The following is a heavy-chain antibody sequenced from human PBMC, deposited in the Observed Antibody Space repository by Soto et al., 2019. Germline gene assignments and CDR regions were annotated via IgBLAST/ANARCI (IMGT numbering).Heavy chain of an antibody. J-gene: IGHJ5*02. V-gene: IGHV1-8*01. Sequence: QVQLVQSGAEVKKPGASVKVSCKASGYTFTSYDINWVRQATGQGLEWMGWMNPNSCNTGYAQKFQGRVTMTRTTAISTAYMERSSLRSEDTAVYYCARDRLGYCSCCSCYGNWFDPWGRGTLVTVSS. D-gene: IGHD2-15*01. CDR3: ARDRLGYCSCCSCYGNWFDP. CDR2: MNPNSCNT. CDR1: GYTFTSYD.